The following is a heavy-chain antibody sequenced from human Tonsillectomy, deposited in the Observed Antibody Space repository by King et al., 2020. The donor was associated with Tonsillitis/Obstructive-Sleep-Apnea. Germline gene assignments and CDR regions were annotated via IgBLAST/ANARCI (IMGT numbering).Heavy chain of an antibody. J-gene: IGHJ4*02. CDR2: IDHSRST. CDR1: GGSFSGYY. CDR3: AREFDSLDY. Sequence: VQLQQWGAGLLKPSETLSLTCAVYGGSFSGYYWSWIRQPPGKGLEWIGEIDHSRSTNYNPSLKSRVTVSVDTSKNQFSLKLSSVTSAATAVYYCAREFDSLDYWGQGTLVTVSS. V-gene: IGHV4-34*01. D-gene: IGHD2-15*01.